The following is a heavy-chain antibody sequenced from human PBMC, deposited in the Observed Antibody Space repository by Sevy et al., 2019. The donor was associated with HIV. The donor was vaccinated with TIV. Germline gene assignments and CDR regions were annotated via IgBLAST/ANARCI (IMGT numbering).Heavy chain of an antibody. Sequence: SETLSLTCTMSGGSISTKSYYWAWIRQPPGRGLEWIGSIFYSGSTSYNPSLKSRVTISVDTSKNQFSLNLSSVTAADTAVYYCARYSPLFEQQALHAFDIWGQGTMVTVSS. D-gene: IGHD6-13*01. CDR2: IFYSGST. V-gene: IGHV4-39*01. CDR1: GGSISTKSYY. CDR3: ARYSPLFEQQALHAFDI. J-gene: IGHJ3*02.